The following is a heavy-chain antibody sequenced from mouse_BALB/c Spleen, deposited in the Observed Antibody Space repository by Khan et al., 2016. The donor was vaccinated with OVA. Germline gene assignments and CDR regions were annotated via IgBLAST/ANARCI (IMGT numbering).Heavy chain of an antibody. D-gene: IGHD1-2*01. J-gene: IGHJ3*01. V-gene: IGHV5-6*01. CDR3: TRHRFTTPTAWFAY. Sequence: EVELVESGGDLVKPGGSLKLSCVASGFTFNSYVMSWVRQTPDKRLEWVAAISSGGSYTNYPDSVKGRFTISRDNAKNTLYLQMSSLKSEDTAMYYCTRHRFTTPTAWFAYWGQGTLVTVSA. CDR2: ISSGGSYT. CDR1: GFTFNSYV.